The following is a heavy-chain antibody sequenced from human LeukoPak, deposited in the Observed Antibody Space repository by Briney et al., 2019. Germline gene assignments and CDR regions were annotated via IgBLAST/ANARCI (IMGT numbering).Heavy chain of an antibody. V-gene: IGHV3-23*01. Sequence: GGSLRLSCAASGFTFSSYGMSWVRQTPGKGLEWVSAISGSGGSTYYADSVKGRFTISRDNSKNTLYLQMNSLRAEDTAVYYCAKDGAGFGELLSWGQGTLVTVSS. CDR1: GFTFSSYG. J-gene: IGHJ5*02. CDR2: ISGSGGST. D-gene: IGHD3-10*01. CDR3: AKDGAGFGELLS.